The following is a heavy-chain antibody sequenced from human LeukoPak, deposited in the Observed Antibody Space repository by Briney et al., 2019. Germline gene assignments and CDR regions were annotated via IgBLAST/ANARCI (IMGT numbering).Heavy chain of an antibody. CDR2: IYISGST. J-gene: IGHJ6*03. CDR3: ARESRDYYYYMDV. CDR1: GGSISGYY. V-gene: IGHV4-4*07. D-gene: IGHD6-13*01. Sequence: PSETLSLTCTVSGGSISGYYWSWIRQPAGKGLEWIGRIYISGSTNYNPSLKSRVTMSVDTSKNQFSLKLSSVTAADTAVYYCARESRDYYYYMDVWGKGTTVTVSS.